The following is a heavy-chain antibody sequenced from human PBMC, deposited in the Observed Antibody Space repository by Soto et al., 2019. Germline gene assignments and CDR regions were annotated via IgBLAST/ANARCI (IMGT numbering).Heavy chain of an antibody. CDR3: ARVSRYYGSGSYVPNAFDRIFDY. CDR2: IYHSGST. J-gene: IGHJ4*02. D-gene: IGHD3-10*01. CDR1: GGSISSSNW. Sequence: QVQLQESGPGLVKPSGTLSLTCAVSGGSISSSNWWSWVRQPPGKGLEWIGEIYHSGSTNYNPSLKSRVTISVDKAKNQFSLKLSSVTAADTAVYYCARVSRYYGSGSYVPNAFDRIFDYWGQGTLVTVSS. V-gene: IGHV4-4*02.